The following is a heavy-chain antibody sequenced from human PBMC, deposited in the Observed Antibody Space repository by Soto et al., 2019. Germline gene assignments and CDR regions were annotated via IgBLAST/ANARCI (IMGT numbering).Heavy chain of an antibody. CDR1: GFTFSSYS. J-gene: IGHJ4*02. V-gene: IGHV3-30*18. Sequence: SLRLSCAASGFTFSSYSMNWVRQAPGKGLEWVSVISYDGSKKYYADSVNGRFTISRDNSKNTLYLQMNSLRAEDTAVYYCAKDRGYSGYDVDYWGQGTLVTVSS. D-gene: IGHD5-12*01. CDR3: AKDRGYSGYDVDY. CDR2: ISYDGSKK.